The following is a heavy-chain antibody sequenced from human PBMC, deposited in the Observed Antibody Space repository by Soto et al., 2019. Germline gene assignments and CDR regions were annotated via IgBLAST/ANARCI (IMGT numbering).Heavy chain of an antibody. J-gene: IGHJ5*02. V-gene: IGHV4-31*03. CDR2: IYYSGST. Sequence: TSETLSLTCTVSGGSIIGGGYYCICIRQHPGKGLEWIGYIYYSGSTYYNPSLKSRVTISVDTSKNQFSLKLSSVTAADTAVYYCARGLRFLDSWFDPWGQGTLVTVSS. D-gene: IGHD3-3*01. CDR1: GGSIIGGGYY. CDR3: ARGLRFLDSWFDP.